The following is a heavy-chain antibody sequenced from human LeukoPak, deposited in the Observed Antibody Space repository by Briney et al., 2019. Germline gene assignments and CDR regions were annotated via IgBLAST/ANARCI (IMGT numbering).Heavy chain of an antibody. CDR1: RYTFTSYD. Sequence: ASVKVFCKASRYTFTSYDINWALQATGQWLKWMGWMNPNSGNTGYAQKFQGRDTMTRNTSITTAYMELSSLRSEDTAVYYCARIGTYYDFWSGYYNEAFDIWGQGTMVTVSS. CDR2: MNPNSGNT. CDR3: ARIGTYYDFWSGYYNEAFDI. D-gene: IGHD3-3*01. J-gene: IGHJ3*02. V-gene: IGHV1-8*01.